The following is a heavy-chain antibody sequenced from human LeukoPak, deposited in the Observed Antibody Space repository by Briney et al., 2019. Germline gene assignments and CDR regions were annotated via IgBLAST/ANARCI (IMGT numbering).Heavy chain of an antibody. Sequence: PGGSLRLSCAASGFTFSDHYMSWIRQAPGKGLEWVSYISSSGSIIYYADSVKGRFTISRDNAKRSLFLQMNILRVEDTAVYYCARTMWGFDYWGQGTLVTVSS. D-gene: IGHD7-27*01. V-gene: IGHV3-11*04. CDR1: GFTFSDHY. CDR3: ARTMWGFDY. J-gene: IGHJ4*02. CDR2: ISSSGSII.